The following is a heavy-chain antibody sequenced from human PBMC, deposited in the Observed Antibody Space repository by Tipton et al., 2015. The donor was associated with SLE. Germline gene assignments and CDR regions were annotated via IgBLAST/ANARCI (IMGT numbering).Heavy chain of an antibody. CDR1: GGSISSGGYY. Sequence: TLSLTCTVSGGSISSGGYYWSWIRQHPGKGLEWNGYIYYSGSTYYNPSLKSRVTISVDTSKNQFFLRLRSVTAADTAVYYCARSGYSSGWYRGRFDIWGQGTIVTVSS. V-gene: IGHV4-31*03. CDR2: IYYSGST. D-gene: IGHD6-19*01. J-gene: IGHJ3*02. CDR3: ARSGYSSGWYRGRFDI.